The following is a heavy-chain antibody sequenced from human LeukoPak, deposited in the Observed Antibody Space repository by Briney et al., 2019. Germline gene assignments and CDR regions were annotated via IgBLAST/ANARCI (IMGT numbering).Heavy chain of an antibody. CDR1: GSTFSTYR. J-gene: IGHJ4*02. CDR2: IKEDGSEK. CDR3: ARDSSGYQ. D-gene: IGHD3-22*01. Sequence: GGSLRLSCAASGSTFSTYRMSWVRPAPGKGLEWVANIKEDGSEKYYGDSVKGRFTISRDNAKNSLYLQMNSLRAEDTAVYYCARDSSGYQWGQVTLVTVSS. V-gene: IGHV3-7*01.